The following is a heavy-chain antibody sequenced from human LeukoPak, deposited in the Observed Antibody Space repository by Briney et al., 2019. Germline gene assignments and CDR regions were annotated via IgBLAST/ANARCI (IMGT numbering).Heavy chain of an antibody. CDR1: GFTFSSYE. D-gene: IGHD3-10*01. V-gene: IGHV3-48*03. J-gene: IGHJ4*02. Sequence: PGGSLRLSCAASGFTFSSYEMNWVRQAPGKGLEWVSYISNSGSIIYYADSVKGRFTISRDNAKNSLYLQVNSLRAEDTAVYYCAKDWATMVRGAGYWGQGTLVTVSS. CDR3: AKDWATMVRGAGY. CDR2: ISNSGSII.